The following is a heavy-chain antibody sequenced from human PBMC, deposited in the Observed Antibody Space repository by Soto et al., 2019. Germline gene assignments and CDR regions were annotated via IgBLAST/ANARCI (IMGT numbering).Heavy chain of an antibody. CDR3: AGRCDSTSCLAHFDY. D-gene: IGHD2-2*01. CDR1: GGTFNNYV. Sequence: KVSCKASGGTFNNYVINWVRQAPGQGLEWMGGLIPIFGTASYAQKFQGRVTITADKSTTTAYMELNSLRSEDTAVYYCAGRCDSTSCLAHFDYWGQGTQVTVSS. CDR2: LIPIFGTA. V-gene: IGHV1-69*06. J-gene: IGHJ4*02.